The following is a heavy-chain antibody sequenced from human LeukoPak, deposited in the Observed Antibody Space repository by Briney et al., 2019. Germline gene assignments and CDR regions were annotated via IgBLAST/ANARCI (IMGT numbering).Heavy chain of an antibody. CDR2: ISSGSVTI. CDR3: ARVYCSGGSCYPYFDY. Sequence: GGSLRLSCAASGFIFSSYSMNWVRQAPGKGLEWLSFISSGSVTIYYTDSVKGRFTISRDNAKNSLYLQMNSLRAEDTAVYYCARVYCSGGSCYPYFDYWGQGTLVTVSS. J-gene: IGHJ4*02. D-gene: IGHD2-15*01. CDR1: GFIFSSYS. V-gene: IGHV3-48*01.